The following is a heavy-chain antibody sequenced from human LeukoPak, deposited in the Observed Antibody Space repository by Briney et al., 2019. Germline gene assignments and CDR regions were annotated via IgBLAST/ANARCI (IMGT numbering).Heavy chain of an antibody. V-gene: IGHV4-39*07. D-gene: IGHD2-8*01. CDR3: AKSNGYGLDI. CDR2: IFYTGST. Sequence: NPSETLSLTCTVSSGSISTSNYYWGWVRQPPGKALEWIGNIFYTGSTYYSPSLKSRVTISLDTSRNQFSLRLNSVTAADTAVYYCAKSNGYGLDIWGQGTMVTASS. CDR1: SGSISTSNYY. J-gene: IGHJ3*02.